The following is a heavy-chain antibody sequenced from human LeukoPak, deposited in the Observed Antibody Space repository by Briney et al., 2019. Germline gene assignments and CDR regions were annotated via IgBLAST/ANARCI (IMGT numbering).Heavy chain of an antibody. CDR2: INWNGGST. V-gene: IGHV3-20*04. D-gene: IGHD3-3*01. CDR3: ARGYDFWSGYHDY. Sequence: GGSLRLSCAASGFTFDDYGMSWVRQAQGKGLEWVSGINWNGGSTGYADSVKVRFTISRDNAKNSLYLQMNSLRAEDTALYYCARGYDFWSGYHDYWGQGTLVTVSS. J-gene: IGHJ4*02. CDR1: GFTFDDYG.